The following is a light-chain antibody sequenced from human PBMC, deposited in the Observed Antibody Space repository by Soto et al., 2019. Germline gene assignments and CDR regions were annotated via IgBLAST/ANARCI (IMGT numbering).Light chain of an antibody. V-gene: IGKV1-39*01. CDR1: QSISSY. CDR3: RQSYSTPRT. CDR2: AAS. J-gene: IGKJ1*01. Sequence: DIHMTQSPSSLSASVVDRVTITCRASQSISSYLNWYQQKPGKAPKLLIYAASSLQSGVPSRFSGSGSGTDFTLTISSLQPEDFATYYCRQSYSTPRTFGQGTKVDIK.